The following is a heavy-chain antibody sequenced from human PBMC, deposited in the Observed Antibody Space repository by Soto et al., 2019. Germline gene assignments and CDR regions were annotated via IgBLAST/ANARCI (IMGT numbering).Heavy chain of an antibody. CDR2: INHSGST. D-gene: IGHD6-25*01. CDR3: ASSDLTYNWFDH. J-gene: IGHJ5*02. Sequence: SETLSLTCAVYGGSFSGYYWSWIRQPPGKGLEWIGEINHSGSTNYNPSLKSRVTISVDTSKNQFSLKLSSVTAADTAVYYCASSDLTYNWFDHWGQGKMVTVS. CDR1: GGSFSGYY. V-gene: IGHV4-34*01.